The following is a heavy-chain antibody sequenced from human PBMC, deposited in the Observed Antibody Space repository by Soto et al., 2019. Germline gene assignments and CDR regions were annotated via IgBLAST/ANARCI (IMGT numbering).Heavy chain of an antibody. CDR1: GFIFNTYG. CDR3: ARDRYCSGGNCPVDN. Sequence: QVQLVESGGGVVQPGRSLRLSCAASGFIFNTYGMHWVHQAPGKGLEWVAVIWYDGSNTYYADSVKGRFTISRDNSKNTLYLQMNSLRAEDTAVYYCARDRYCSGGNCPVDNWGQGTLVTVSS. D-gene: IGHD2-15*01. V-gene: IGHV3-33*01. CDR2: IWYDGSNT. J-gene: IGHJ4*02.